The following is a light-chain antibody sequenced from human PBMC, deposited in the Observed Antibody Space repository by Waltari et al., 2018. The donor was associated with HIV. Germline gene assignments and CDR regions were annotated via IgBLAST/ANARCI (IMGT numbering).Light chain of an antibody. CDR1: SSDVGGYTY. Sequence: QSALTQPASVSGSPGQSITISCPGTSSDVGGYTYVSWYQQHPGKAPKLMIYDVINRPSVVSNRFSGSKSGNTASLTISGLQAEDEADYYCSSYTSSSTLWVFGGGTKLTVL. CDR3: SSYTSSSTLWV. J-gene: IGLJ3*02. V-gene: IGLV2-14*03. CDR2: DVI.